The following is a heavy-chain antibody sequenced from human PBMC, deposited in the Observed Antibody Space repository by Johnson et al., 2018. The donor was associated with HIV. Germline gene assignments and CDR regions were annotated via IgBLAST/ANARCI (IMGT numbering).Heavy chain of an antibody. Sequence: VQLVESGGGLVQPGGSLRLSCAASGFTFDSYAMTWVRQAPGKGLEWVSAISGSGGSTYYADSVKGLFTISRDNSKNTLYLQMNSLRAEDTAVYYCARQTLRAFDIWGQGTMVTVSS. J-gene: IGHJ3*02. CDR3: ARQTLRAFDI. CDR1: GFTFDSYA. V-gene: IGHV3-23*04. CDR2: ISGSGGST.